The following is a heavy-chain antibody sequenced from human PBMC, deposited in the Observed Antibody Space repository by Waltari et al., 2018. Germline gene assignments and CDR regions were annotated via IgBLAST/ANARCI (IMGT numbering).Heavy chain of an antibody. J-gene: IGHJ4*02. D-gene: IGHD3-3*02. CDR3: AGRGAKMFSI. CDR2: ISHSGDT. Sequence: QVQLQESGPGLVQPSQTLSLTCSVYGFSLSSGSYYWSWNRQHPWKGLEWIGYISHSGDTDYSPSLRSRLTLSVDTSKNQFSLKLNSVTAADTGVYFCAGRGAKMFSIWGRGTLVTVSS. CDR1: GFSLSSGSYY. V-gene: IGHV4-31*02.